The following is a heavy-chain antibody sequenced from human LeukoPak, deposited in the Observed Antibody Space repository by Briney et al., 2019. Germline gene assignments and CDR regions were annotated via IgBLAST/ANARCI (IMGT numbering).Heavy chain of an antibody. CDR3: AITPFWSGYNWFDP. Sequence: SETLSLTCTVSGGSMSTYYWSWTRQPPGKGLEWIGYIYYSGSTHYNPSLKSRVTISLDTSKNQFSLKLSSVTAADTAVYYCAITPFWSGYNWFDPWGQGTLVTVSS. CDR1: GGSMSTYY. J-gene: IGHJ5*02. D-gene: IGHD3-3*01. V-gene: IGHV4-59*12. CDR2: IYYSGST.